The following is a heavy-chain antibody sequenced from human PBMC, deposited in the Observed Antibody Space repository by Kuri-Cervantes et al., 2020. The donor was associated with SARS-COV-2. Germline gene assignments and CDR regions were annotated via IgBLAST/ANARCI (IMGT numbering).Heavy chain of an antibody. CDR3: ARDRGYSSSWPYYYYGMDV. J-gene: IGHJ6*02. D-gene: IGHD6-13*01. Sequence: GGPLRLSCTASGFTFGDYAMSWFRQAPGKGLEWASYISSSGSTIYYADSVKGRFTISRDNAKNSLYLQMNSLRAEDTAVYYCARDRGYSSSWPYYYYGMDVWGQGTTVTVSS. CDR2: ISSSGSTI. CDR1: GFTFGDYA. V-gene: IGHV3-11*01.